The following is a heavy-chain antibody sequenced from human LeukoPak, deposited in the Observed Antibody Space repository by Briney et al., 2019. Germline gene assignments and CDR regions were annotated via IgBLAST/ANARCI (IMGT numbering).Heavy chain of an antibody. CDR3: TRDTIGSLDY. Sequence: GGSLRLSCAASGFTFANSWMAWVRQAPGKGLEWVANIKQDGSTKHYADSLKGRFTISRDNPKNSLFLQMNNLRADDTAIYYCTRDTIGSLDYWGQGILVTVPS. CDR1: GFTFANSW. J-gene: IGHJ4*02. D-gene: IGHD1-26*01. CDR2: IKQDGSTK. V-gene: IGHV3-7*01.